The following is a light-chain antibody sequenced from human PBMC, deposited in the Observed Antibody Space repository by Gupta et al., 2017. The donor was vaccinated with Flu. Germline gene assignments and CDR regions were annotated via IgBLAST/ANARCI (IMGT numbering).Light chain of an antibody. V-gene: IGLV3-1*01. CDR1: ICGDNY. CDR2: EGS. Sequence: TASTTCCGDICGDNYVCWYQQQPGQAPKRVIYEGSNRPSGVSKRFSGSKSGNTATLTICGLQARDEAHYYCHSYDSSSALFGGGTKLTGL. CDR3: HSYDSSSAL. J-gene: IGLJ2*01.